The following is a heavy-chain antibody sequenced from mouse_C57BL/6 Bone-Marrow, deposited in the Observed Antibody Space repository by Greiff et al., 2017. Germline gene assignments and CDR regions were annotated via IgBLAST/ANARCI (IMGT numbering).Heavy chain of an antibody. CDR1: GYSFTDYN. CDR2: INPNYGTT. J-gene: IGHJ4*01. CDR3: SRGYDYDYAMDY. V-gene: IGHV1-39*01. Sequence: EVQLQQSGPELVKPGASVKISCKASGYSFTDYNMNWVKQSNGKSLEWIGVINPNYGTTSYNQKFKGKATFTVDQSSSTAYMQLNSLASEDSAVYYCSRGYDYDYAMDYWGQGTSVTVSS. D-gene: IGHD2-4*01.